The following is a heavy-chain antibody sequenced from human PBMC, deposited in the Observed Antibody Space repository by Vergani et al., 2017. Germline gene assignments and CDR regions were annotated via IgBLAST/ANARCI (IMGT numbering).Heavy chain of an antibody. J-gene: IGHJ6*03. D-gene: IGHD3-10*01. CDR3: AKAGSVTSGSLQYNFYMDV. CDR1: GFSFSSHA. V-gene: IGHV3-30*18. CDR2: ISNDGSKK. Sequence: VQLVESGGGLVQPGGSLRLSCGASGFSFSSHAIHWVRQAPGKGLEWVAVISNDGSKKYYADSVKGRFTISRDNSKNTLDLQMNSLRTQDTAVYYCAKAGSVTSGSLQYNFYMDVWGKGTTVTVS.